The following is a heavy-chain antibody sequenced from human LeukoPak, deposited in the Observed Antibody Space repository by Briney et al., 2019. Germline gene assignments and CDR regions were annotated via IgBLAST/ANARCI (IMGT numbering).Heavy chain of an antibody. CDR1: GYTFTSYY. D-gene: IGHD6-6*01. J-gene: IGHJ4*02. V-gene: IGHV1-46*01. CDR2: ISPSGGST. CDR3: ARVGHWDIAARQGIDY. Sequence: ASVKVSCKASGYTFTSYYMHWVRQAPGQGLEWMGIISPSGGSTSYAQKFQGRVTMTRDTSTSTAYMELRSLRSDDTAVYYCARVGHWDIAARQGIDYWGQGTLVTVSS.